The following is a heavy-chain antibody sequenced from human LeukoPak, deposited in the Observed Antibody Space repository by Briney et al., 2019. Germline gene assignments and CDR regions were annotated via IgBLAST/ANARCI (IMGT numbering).Heavy chain of an antibody. Sequence: GSSVKVSCKASGGTFSSYAISWVRQAPGQGLEWMGIINPSGGSTSYAQKFQGRVTMTRDTSTSTVYMELNSLRSEDTAVYYCSKDLAGWVRGIMKDRLPDYWGQGTLVTVSS. CDR1: GGTFSSYA. V-gene: IGHV1-46*01. CDR3: SKDLAGWVRGIMKDRLPDY. J-gene: IGHJ4*02. D-gene: IGHD3-10*01. CDR2: INPSGGST.